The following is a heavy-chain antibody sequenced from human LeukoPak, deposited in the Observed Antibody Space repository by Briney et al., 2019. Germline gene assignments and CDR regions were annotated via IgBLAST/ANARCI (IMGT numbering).Heavy chain of an antibody. J-gene: IGHJ3*02. CDR3: ARDMIVVVAIHAFDI. D-gene: IGHD3-22*01. Sequence: GGSLRLSCAASGFTFSSYSMNWVRQAPGKGLEWVSYVSSSSSTIYYADSVKGRFTISRDNAKNSLYLQMNSLRAEDTAVYYCARDMIVVVAIHAFDIWGQGTMVTVSS. V-gene: IGHV3-48*01. CDR1: GFTFSSYS. CDR2: VSSSSSTI.